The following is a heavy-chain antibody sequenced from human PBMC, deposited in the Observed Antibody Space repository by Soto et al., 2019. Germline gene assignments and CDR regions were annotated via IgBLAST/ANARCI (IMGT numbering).Heavy chain of an antibody. V-gene: IGHV4-31*03. D-gene: IGHD2-21*02. J-gene: IGHJ4*02. Sequence: QVPLQESGPGLVKPSQPLSLPCTVSGGSISSGGSYWSWIRQHPGTGLEWSGYIYYSGSPYYNPSLKRRVTISVDTSKNQCSLKLSAVTAADTAVYYCAREPDCGGDCALGGQGTLGTVSS. CDR1: GGSISSGGSY. CDR2: IYYSGSP. CDR3: AREPDCGGDCAL.